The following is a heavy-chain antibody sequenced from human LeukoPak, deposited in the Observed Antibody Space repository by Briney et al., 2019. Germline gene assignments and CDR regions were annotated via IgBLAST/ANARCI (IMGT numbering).Heavy chain of an antibody. V-gene: IGHV4-59*07. CDR2: TYYSGST. CDR3: ATATLYCSGGSCYPNYFDF. D-gene: IGHD2-15*01. Sequence: PSDTQSLTCTGSGGSISSYYWSWLRQPPRKGLEGVGYTYYSGSTKYNPSLKSRVTISGDPSKNQYPLKLSSVTAADTAVYYCATATLYCSGGSCYPNYFDFWGQGTLVTVSS. J-gene: IGHJ4*02. CDR1: GGSISSYY.